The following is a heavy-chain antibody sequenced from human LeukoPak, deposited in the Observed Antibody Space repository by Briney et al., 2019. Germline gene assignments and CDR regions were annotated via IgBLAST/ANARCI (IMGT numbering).Heavy chain of an antibody. CDR3: ARDRLKNIAVADFDY. CDR2: ISSSGSTI. D-gene: IGHD6-19*01. V-gene: IGHV3-11*01. CDR1: GFTFSDYY. J-gene: IGHJ4*02. Sequence: PGGSLGLSCAASGFTFSDYYMSWIRQAPGKGLERVSYISSSGSTIYYADSVKGRFTISRDNAKNSLYLQMNSLRAEDTAVYYCARDRLKNIAVADFDYWGQGTLVTVSS.